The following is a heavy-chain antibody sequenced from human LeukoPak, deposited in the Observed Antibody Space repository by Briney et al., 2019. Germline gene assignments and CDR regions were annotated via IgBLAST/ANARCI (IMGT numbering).Heavy chain of an antibody. CDR2: IVPIVGIA. J-gene: IGHJ4*02. Sequence: ASVKVSCKASGGTFSRFAINWVRQAPGQGLEWMGRIVPIVGIAHYAQKFQGRVTITADISTSTAYMELSRLRSDDTALYYCAREGLDGYNPGGDYRGQGTLVTVSS. CDR3: AREGLDGYNPGGDY. CDR1: GGTFSRFA. D-gene: IGHD5-24*01. V-gene: IGHV1-69*04.